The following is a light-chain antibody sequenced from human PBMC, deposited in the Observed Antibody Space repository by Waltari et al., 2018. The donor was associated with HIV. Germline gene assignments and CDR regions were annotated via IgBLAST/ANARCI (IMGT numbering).Light chain of an antibody. CDR1: QSVSSSY. CDR3: QQYGSSPLT. V-gene: IGKV3-20*01. CDR2: GAS. Sequence: EIVLTQSPGTLSLSPGERATLSCRARQSVSSSYLAWYQQKPGQAPNLLIYGASSRATGIPDRFSGSGSGTDFTLTISRLEPEDFAVYYCQQYGSSPLTFGQGTKLEIK. J-gene: IGKJ2*01.